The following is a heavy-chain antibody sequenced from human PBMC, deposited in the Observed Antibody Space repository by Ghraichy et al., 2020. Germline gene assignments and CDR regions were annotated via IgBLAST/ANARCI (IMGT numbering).Heavy chain of an antibody. Sequence: GSLSLTRTVSGGSISSDYWTWIRQPPGKGLEWIGYIHYTGITVYNPSLKSRLTISVDTSKNHFSLRLSSVTAADTAVYFCARGLFSAGGTGSWGQGTLVAVSS. CDR1: GGSISSDY. D-gene: IGHD1-1*01. CDR2: IHYTGIT. V-gene: IGHV4-59*08. J-gene: IGHJ5*02. CDR3: ARGLFSAGGTGS.